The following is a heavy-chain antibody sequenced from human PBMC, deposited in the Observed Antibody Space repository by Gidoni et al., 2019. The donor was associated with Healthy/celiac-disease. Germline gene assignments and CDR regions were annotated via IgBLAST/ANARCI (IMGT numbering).Heavy chain of an antibody. Sequence: EVQLVQSGAEGKKPGASLKISCKGSGYSFTSYWIGWVRQMPGKGLEWMGNIYPGDSDTRYSPSFQGQVTISADKSISTAYLQWSSLKASDTAMYYCARLGTGIAAAGAFDYWGQGTLVTVSS. CDR3: ARLGTGIAAAGAFDY. CDR1: GYSFTSYW. V-gene: IGHV5-51*01. D-gene: IGHD6-13*01. J-gene: IGHJ4*02. CDR2: IYPGDSDT.